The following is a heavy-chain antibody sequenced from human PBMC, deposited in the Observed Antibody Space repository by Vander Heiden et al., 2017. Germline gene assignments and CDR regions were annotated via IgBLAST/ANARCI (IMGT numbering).Heavy chain of an antibody. Sequence: EVQLAESGGGLVQPGGCLRISCAGSGCTQRASYMDWVRQTPGKGLEWVGRTRNKANSYTTEYAASVKGRFTISRDDSGMSLYLQMNSLKTEDTAVYYCARVPQGYSGWITWDYWGQGTLVSVS. CDR2: TRNKANSYTT. CDR1: GCTQRASY. V-gene: IGHV3-72*01. CDR3: ARVPQGYSGWITWDY. J-gene: IGHJ4*02. D-gene: IGHD6-19*01.